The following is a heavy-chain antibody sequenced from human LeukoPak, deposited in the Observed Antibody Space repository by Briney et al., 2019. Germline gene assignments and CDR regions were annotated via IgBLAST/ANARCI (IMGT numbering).Heavy chain of an antibody. D-gene: IGHD3-22*01. Sequence: GGSLRLSCAVSGITLSNYGMSWVRQAPGKGLEWVAGISDSGGRTNYADSVKGRFTISRDNSKNTLYLQMNSLRAEDTAVYYCAKGHYYDSSGYYDYWGQGTLVTVSS. J-gene: IGHJ4*02. V-gene: IGHV3-23*01. CDR2: ISDSGGRT. CDR1: GITLSNYG. CDR3: AKGHYYDSSGYYDY.